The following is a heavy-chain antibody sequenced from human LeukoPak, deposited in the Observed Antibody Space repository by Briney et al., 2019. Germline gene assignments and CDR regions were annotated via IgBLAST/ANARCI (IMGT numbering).Heavy chain of an antibody. V-gene: IGHV4-30-4*08. Sequence: SQTLSLTCTVSGGSISSGHYYWSWIRQPPGKGLEWIGYIYYSGSTYYNPSLKSRVTISVDTSKNQFPLKLSSVTAADTAVYYCARVGGMVRGVILGFDYWGQGTLVTVSS. J-gene: IGHJ4*02. CDR1: GGSISSGHYY. CDR3: ARVGGMVRGVILGFDY. CDR2: IYYSGST. D-gene: IGHD3-10*01.